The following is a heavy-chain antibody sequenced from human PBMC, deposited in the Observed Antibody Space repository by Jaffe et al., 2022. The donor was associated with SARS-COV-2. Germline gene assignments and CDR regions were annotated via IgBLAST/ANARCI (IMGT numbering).Heavy chain of an antibody. CDR2: TYYRSKWYT. Sequence: QVQLQQSGPGLVRPSQTLSLTCAISGDSVSSNTDAWNWIRQSPSRGLEWLGRTYYRSKWYTDYAFSVKSRITINADTAKNQFSLQLNSVTPEDTAVYYCARGSWFDPWGQGTLVTVSS. V-gene: IGHV6-1*01. J-gene: IGHJ5*02. CDR3: ARGSWFDP. CDR1: GDSVSSNTDA.